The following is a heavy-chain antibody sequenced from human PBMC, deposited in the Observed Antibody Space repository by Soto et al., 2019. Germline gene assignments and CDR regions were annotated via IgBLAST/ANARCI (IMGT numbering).Heavy chain of an antibody. CDR2: ISSSSSYI. CDR3: ARTIESPIVVVPAATRPGMDV. D-gene: IGHD2-2*01. J-gene: IGHJ6*02. Sequence: GGSLRLSCAASGFTFSSYSMNWVRQAPGKGLEWVSSISSSSSYIYYADSVKGRFTISRDNAKNSLYLQMNSLRAEDTAVYYCARTIESPIVVVPAATRPGMDVWGQGTTVTVSS. V-gene: IGHV3-21*01. CDR1: GFTFSSYS.